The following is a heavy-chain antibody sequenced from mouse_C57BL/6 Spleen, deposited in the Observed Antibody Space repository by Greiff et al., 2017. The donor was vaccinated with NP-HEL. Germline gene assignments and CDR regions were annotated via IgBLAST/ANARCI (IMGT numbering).Heavy chain of an antibody. Sequence: VQLQESGAELVKPGASVKMSCKASGYTFTSYWITWVKQRPGQGLEWIGDIYPGSGSTNYNEKFKSKATLTVDTSSSTAYMQLSSLTSEDSAVYYCASGGRSSGWAYWGQGTLVTVSA. J-gene: IGHJ3*01. CDR2: IYPGSGST. V-gene: IGHV1-55*01. CDR1: GYTFTSYW. CDR3: ASGGRSSGWAY. D-gene: IGHD3-2*02.